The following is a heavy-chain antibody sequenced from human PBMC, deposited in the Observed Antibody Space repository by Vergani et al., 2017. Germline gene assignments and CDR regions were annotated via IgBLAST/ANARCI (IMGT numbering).Heavy chain of an antibody. Sequence: QVQLVQSGAEVKKPGSSVKVSCKASGGTFSSYAISWVRQAPGQGLEWMGRIIPIFGPANYAQTFQGRVTITADKSTSTAYMELSSLRSEDTAVYYCAREYQLLSGGNWFDPWGQGTLVTGSS. CDR1: GGTFSSYA. CDR3: AREYQLLSGGNWFDP. D-gene: IGHD2-2*01. J-gene: IGHJ5*02. V-gene: IGHV1-69*14. CDR2: IIPIFGPA.